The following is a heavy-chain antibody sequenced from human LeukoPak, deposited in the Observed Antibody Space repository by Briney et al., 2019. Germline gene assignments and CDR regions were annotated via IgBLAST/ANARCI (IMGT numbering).Heavy chain of an antibody. CDR2: IIPIFGTA. CDR3: AREGDSSSSSPLDY. D-gene: IGHD6-6*01. V-gene: IGHV1-69*13. CDR1: GYTFTSYD. J-gene: IGHJ4*02. Sequence: ASVKVSCKASGYTFTSYDISWVRQAPGQGLEWMGGIIPIFGTANYAQKFQGRVTITADESTSTAYMELSSLRSEDTAVYYCAREGDSSSSSPLDYWGQGTLVTVSS.